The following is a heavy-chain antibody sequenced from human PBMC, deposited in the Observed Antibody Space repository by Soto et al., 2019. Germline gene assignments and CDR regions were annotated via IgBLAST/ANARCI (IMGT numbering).Heavy chain of an antibody. CDR3: AREFHGYNCREVDYFDY. D-gene: IGHD5-12*01. CDR2: SIPILGIA. J-gene: IGHJ4*02. V-gene: IGHV1-69*08. Sequence: QVQLVQSGAEVKKPGSSVKVSCKASGGTFSSYTISWVRQAPGQGLEWMGRSIPILGIANYAQKFQGRVTITADKSTSTAYMELSSLRSEDTAVYYCAREFHGYNCREVDYFDYWGQGTLVTVSS. CDR1: GGTFSSYT.